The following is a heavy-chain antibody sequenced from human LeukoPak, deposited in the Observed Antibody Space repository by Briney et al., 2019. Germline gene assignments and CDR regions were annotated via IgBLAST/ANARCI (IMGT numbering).Heavy chain of an antibody. J-gene: IGHJ4*02. D-gene: IGHD1-14*01. CDR2: IIPIFGTA. CDR1: GGTFSSYA. V-gene: IGHV1-69*13. Sequence: GASVKVSCKASGGTFSSYAISWVRQAPGQGLEWMGGIIPIFGTANYAQKFQGRVTITADESTGTAYMELSSLRSEDTAVYYCARDQQSRGIHWGQGTLVIVSS. CDR3: ARDQQSRGIH.